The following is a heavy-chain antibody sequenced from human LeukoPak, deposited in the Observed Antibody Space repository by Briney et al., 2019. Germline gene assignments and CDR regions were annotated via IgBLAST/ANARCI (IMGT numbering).Heavy chain of an antibody. Sequence: GGSLRLSCAASGFTFSSYSMNWVRQAPGKGLEWVSSISSSSSYIYYADSVKGRFTISRDNAKNSLYLQMNSLRAEDTAVYYCARDGSTNCCDAFDIWGQGTMVTVSS. CDR3: ARDGSTNCCDAFDI. CDR2: ISSSSSYI. D-gene: IGHD2-2*01. V-gene: IGHV3-21*01. J-gene: IGHJ3*02. CDR1: GFTFSSYS.